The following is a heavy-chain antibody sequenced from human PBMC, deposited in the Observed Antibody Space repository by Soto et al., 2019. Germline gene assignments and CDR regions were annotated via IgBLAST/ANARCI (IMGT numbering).Heavy chain of an antibody. V-gene: IGHV4-59*01. J-gene: IGHJ4*02. Sequence: QSLTCTVSGGSLSSNYWTWIRQSPGKGLEWIGYIYYTGSTKYNPSLTSRVTISLDTSKNQFSLRPASVTSADTAVYYCARGGSYGDFFDYWGQGAQVTVSS. CDR3: ARGGSYGDFFDY. CDR1: GGSLSSNY. D-gene: IGHD4-17*01. CDR2: IYYTGST.